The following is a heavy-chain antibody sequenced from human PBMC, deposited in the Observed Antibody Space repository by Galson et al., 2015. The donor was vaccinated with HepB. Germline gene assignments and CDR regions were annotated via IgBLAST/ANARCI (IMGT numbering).Heavy chain of an antibody. D-gene: IGHD1-26*01. CDR3: ARARDAGTYLYYYYGMDV. J-gene: IGHJ6*02. CDR2: IVPVLDVA. Sequence: SVKVSCKASGGTFSSYAISCVRQAPGQGLEWMGRIVPVLDVANYAQSFQGRVTITADKSTNTAYMELSRLRSEDTAVYYCARARDAGTYLYYYYGMDVWGQGTTVTVSS. CDR1: GGTFSSYA. V-gene: IGHV1-69*04.